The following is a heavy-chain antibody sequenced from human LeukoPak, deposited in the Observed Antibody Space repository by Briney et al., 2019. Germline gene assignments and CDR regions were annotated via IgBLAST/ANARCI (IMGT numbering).Heavy chain of an antibody. CDR1: GYTFTGYY. D-gene: IGHD2-2*01. CDR2: INPNSGGT. Sequence: ASVKVSCKASGYTFTGYYMHWVRQAPGQGLEWMGWINPNSGGTNYAQKFQGRVTMTRDTSISTAYMELSRLRSDDTAVYYCARDGEYCSSTSCYDSGWFDPWGQGTLVTVSS. V-gene: IGHV1-2*02. CDR3: ARDGEYCSSTSCYDSGWFDP. J-gene: IGHJ5*02.